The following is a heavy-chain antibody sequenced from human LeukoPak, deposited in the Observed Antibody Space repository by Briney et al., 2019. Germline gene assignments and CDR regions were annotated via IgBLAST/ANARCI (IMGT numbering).Heavy chain of an antibody. CDR3: ARVKARSGSYSLDY. CDR2: ISPHNGDT. V-gene: IGHV1-18*01. J-gene: IGHJ4*02. D-gene: IGHD1-26*01. CDR1: GYTFTTYG. Sequence: ASVKLSCKASGYTFTTYGISWVRQPPGQGLQWMGWISPHNGDTNYAQRLQGRVTMTTDTSTSTAYMELRSLRSDDTAVYYCARVKARSGSYSLDYWGQGSQVTVSS.